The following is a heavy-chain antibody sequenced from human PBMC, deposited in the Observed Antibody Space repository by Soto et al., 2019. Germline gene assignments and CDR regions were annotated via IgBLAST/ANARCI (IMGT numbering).Heavy chain of an antibody. J-gene: IGHJ6*02. CDR2: ISAYNGNT. Sequence: QVQLVQSGAEVKKPGASVKVSCRASGYTFTSYGISWVRQAPGQGLEWMGWISAYNGNTNYAQKLQGRVTMTTDTPTSTAYMELRSLRSDDTAVYYCARKDYCTNGVCYQYYYYYGMDVWGQGTTVTVSS. CDR3: ARKDYCTNGVCYQYYYYYGMDV. D-gene: IGHD2-8*01. CDR1: GYTFTSYG. V-gene: IGHV1-18*01.